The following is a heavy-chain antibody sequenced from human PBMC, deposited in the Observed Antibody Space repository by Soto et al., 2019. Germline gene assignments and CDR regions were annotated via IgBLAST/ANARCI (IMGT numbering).Heavy chain of an antibody. CDR3: ARDREFTNNWFDP. Sequence: QVPLVQSGAEVKKPGASVKVSCKASGYTFTSYAMHWVRQAPGQRLEWIGWINAGNGNTKYSQKFQGRVTITRDTSASTAYMELSSLRSEDTAVYYCARDREFTNNWFDPWGQGTLVTVSS. CDR1: GYTFTSYA. J-gene: IGHJ5*02. CDR2: INAGNGNT. D-gene: IGHD3-10*01. V-gene: IGHV1-3*01.